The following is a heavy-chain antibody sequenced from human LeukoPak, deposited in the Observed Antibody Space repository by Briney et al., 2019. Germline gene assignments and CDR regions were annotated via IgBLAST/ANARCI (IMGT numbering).Heavy chain of an antibody. CDR3: AREVQSGSYLDY. Sequence: SETLSLTCTVSGYSISSGYYWGWIRQPPGKGLEWIGSIYHSGSTYYNPSLKSRVTISVDTSKNQFSLKLSSVTAADTAVYYCAREVQSGSYLDYWGQGTLVTVSS. CDR2: IYHSGST. CDR1: GYSISSGYY. D-gene: IGHD4-11*01. V-gene: IGHV4-38-2*02. J-gene: IGHJ4*02.